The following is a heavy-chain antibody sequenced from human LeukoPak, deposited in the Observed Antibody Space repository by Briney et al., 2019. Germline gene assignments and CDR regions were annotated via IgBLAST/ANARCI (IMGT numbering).Heavy chain of an antibody. V-gene: IGHV3-11*04. J-gene: IGHJ4*02. D-gene: IGHD2-21*02. CDR3: ARDRGAVTDVFDD. Sequence: GSLRLSCVASGFTFSDYYMSWIRQAPGKGLEWVSYIRSSGTTIHYADSVKGRFTISRDNAKNSLYLQMNSLRAEDTAVYYCARDRGAVTDVFDDCGQGTLVTVSS. CDR1: GFTFSDYY. CDR2: IRSSGTTI.